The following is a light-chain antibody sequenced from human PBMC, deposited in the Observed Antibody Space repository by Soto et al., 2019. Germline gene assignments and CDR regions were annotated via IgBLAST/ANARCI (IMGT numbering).Light chain of an antibody. CDR2: GAS. V-gene: IGKV3-20*01. Sequence: DIVLTQSPGTVSLSPGERITLSCRASQRVSSNYLAWYQQRLGQAPRLLIYGASSRAAGIPDRFSGSGSGTDFTLTISRLQPEDFAVYYCQQYATSPFTFGPGTKLDIK. CDR3: QQYATSPFT. CDR1: QRVSSNY. J-gene: IGKJ3*01.